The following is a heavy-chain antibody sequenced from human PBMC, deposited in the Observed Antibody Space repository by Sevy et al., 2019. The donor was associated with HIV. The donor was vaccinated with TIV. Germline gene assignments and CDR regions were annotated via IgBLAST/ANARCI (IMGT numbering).Heavy chain of an antibody. CDR3: VKQLGYCRGGSCYGLDYYYGMDV. D-gene: IGHD2-15*01. CDR1: GFSFSYYG. J-gene: IGHJ6*02. V-gene: IGHV3-30*18. CDR2: ISYDGSKK. Sequence: GGSLRLSCTASGFSFSYYGMHWVRQAPGKGLEWVTLISYDGSKKNYADSVKGRFTISRDNSKNMVYLQMSSLRGEDSAVYYCVKQLGYCRGGSCYGLDYYYGMDVWGQGTTVTVSS.